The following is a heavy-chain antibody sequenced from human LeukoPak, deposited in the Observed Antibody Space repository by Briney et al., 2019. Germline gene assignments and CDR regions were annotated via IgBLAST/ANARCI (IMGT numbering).Heavy chain of an antibody. CDR1: GDSISSNY. D-gene: IGHD3-3*01. Sequence: NPSETLSLTCTVSGDSISSNYWSWIRQPPGKGLEWIGEINHSGSTNYNPSLKSRVTISVDTSKNQFSLKLSSVTAADTAVYYCARVRLRYDFWSGYPPYYFDYWGQGTLVTVSS. CDR2: INHSGST. J-gene: IGHJ4*02. CDR3: ARVRLRYDFWSGYPPYYFDY. V-gene: IGHV4-34*01.